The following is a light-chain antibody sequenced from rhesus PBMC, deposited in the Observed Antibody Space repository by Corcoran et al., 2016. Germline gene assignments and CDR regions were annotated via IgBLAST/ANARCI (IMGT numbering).Light chain of an antibody. Sequence: EIVMMQSPATLSLSPGERATLSCRASQSVSSNLAWYQQKPGQAPSLLIYGTSNRSTGIPARFRGRWSGTDFTLTISSLGPDGFAVYCCPQYSSWALTFGGGTKVGIK. J-gene: IGKJ4*01. V-gene: IGKV3-42*03. CDR2: GTS. CDR1: QSVSSN. CDR3: PQYSSWALT.